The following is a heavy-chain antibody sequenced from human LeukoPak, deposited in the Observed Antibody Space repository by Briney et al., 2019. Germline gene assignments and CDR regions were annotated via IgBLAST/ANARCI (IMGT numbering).Heavy chain of an antibody. CDR1: GGSISSYY. D-gene: IGHD3-10*01. V-gene: IGHV4-38-2*02. CDR2: IYHSGST. J-gene: IGHJ5*02. CDR3: ASYGSGSYYPFDP. Sequence: SETLSLTCTVSGGSISSYYWGWIRQPPGKGLEWIGSIYHSGSTYYNPSLKSRVTISVDTSKNQFSLKLSSVTAADTAVYYCASYGSGSYYPFDPWGQGTLVTVSS.